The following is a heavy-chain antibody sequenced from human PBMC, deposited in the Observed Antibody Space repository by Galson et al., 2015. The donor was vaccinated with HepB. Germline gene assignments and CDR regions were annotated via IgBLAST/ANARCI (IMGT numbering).Heavy chain of an antibody. CDR3: AREGVEKALDI. Sequence: SVKVSCKASGSTFIEYYIHWVRQAPGQGLEWVGWINPNSGDTKFAQNFQGKVTMTRDTSISTVNAELRRLSSDDTAVYYCAREGVEKALDIWGQGTIVTVSP. D-gene: IGHD5-24*01. V-gene: IGHV1-2*02. J-gene: IGHJ3*02. CDR1: GSTFIEYY. CDR2: INPNSGDT.